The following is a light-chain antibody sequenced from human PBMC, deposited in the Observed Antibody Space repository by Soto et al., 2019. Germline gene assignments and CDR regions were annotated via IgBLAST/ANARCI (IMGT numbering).Light chain of an antibody. V-gene: IGLV2-14*01. CDR1: SSDVGGYDY. CDR3: PSYTSSTAVV. Sequence: QSVLTQPASVSGSPGQSITISCTGTSSDVGGYDYVSWYQHHPGKAPKLMIYEVSSRPSGVSDRFSGSKSGSTASLTISGLQAEDEADYYCPSYTSSTAVVFGGGTKLTVL. CDR2: EVS. J-gene: IGLJ2*01.